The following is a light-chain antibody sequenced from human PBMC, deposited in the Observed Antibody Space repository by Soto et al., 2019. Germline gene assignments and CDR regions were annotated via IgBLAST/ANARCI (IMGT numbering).Light chain of an antibody. CDR2: GAS. Sequence: EIVMTQSPATLSVSPGERATLSCRASQSVSSNLAWYKQKPSQAPRLLIYGASTRDTGIPARFSGSGSGTDFTLTIISLQSEDFAVYYCQQYNNWPQTFGQGTKVDIK. J-gene: IGKJ1*01. CDR1: QSVSSN. V-gene: IGKV3-15*01. CDR3: QQYNNWPQT.